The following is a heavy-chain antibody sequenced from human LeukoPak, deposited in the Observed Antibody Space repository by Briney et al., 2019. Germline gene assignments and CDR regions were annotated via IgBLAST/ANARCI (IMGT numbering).Heavy chain of an antibody. CDR3: ARGYCSSTSCLFGGMDV. CDR1: GGSISSGDNY. Sequence: SETLSLTCTVSGGSISSGDNYWSWIRQPPGKGLEWIGYIYYSGSTYYTPSLKSRASISVDTSKNQFSLKLSSVTAADTAVYYCARGYCSSTSCLFGGMDVWGQGTTVTVSS. J-gene: IGHJ6*02. CDR2: IYYSGST. D-gene: IGHD2-2*01. V-gene: IGHV4-30-4*01.